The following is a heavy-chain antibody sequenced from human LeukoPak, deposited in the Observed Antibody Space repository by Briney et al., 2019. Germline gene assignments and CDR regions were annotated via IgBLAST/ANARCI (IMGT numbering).Heavy chain of an antibody. J-gene: IGHJ4*02. Sequence: KPSETLSLTCTVSGGSISSYYWSWIRQPPGKGLEWIGYIYYSGSTNYNPSLKSRVTISVDTSKNQFSLKLSSVTAADTAVYHCARVMLGYSYGYYFDYWGQGTLVTVSS. V-gene: IGHV4-59*01. D-gene: IGHD5-18*01. CDR1: GGSISSYY. CDR3: ARVMLGYSYGYYFDY. CDR2: IYYSGST.